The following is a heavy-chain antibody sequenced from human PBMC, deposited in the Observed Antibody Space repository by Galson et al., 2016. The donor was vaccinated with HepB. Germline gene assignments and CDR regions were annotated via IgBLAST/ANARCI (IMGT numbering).Heavy chain of an antibody. CDR3: ARWRGSGEIWHIDY. J-gene: IGHJ4*02. CDR1: GFTFSSYH. D-gene: IGHD2-15*01. V-gene: IGHV3-21*01. Sequence: SLRLSCAASGFTFSSYHMTWVRQAPGEGQEWVSSITGDSNYIRYAGSVRGRLTISRDNAKNSLYLQMNSLRAEDTSVYYCARWRGSGEIWHIDYWGQGTLVTVSS. CDR2: ITGDSNYI.